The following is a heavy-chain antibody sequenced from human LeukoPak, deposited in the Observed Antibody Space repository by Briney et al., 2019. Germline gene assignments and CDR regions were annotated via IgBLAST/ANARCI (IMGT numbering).Heavy chain of an antibody. J-gene: IGHJ6*03. CDR1: GYTFTSYG. V-gene: IGHV1-18*01. CDR3: AREREIQTTTVTTWASNHYYYYYMDV. CDR2: ISAYNGNT. D-gene: IGHD4-17*01. Sequence: ASVKVSCKASGYTFTSYGISWVRQAPGQGLEWMGWISAYNGNTNYAQKLQGRVTMTTDTSTSTAYMELRSLRSDDTAVYYCAREREIQTTTVTTWASNHYYYYYMDVWGKGTTVTISS.